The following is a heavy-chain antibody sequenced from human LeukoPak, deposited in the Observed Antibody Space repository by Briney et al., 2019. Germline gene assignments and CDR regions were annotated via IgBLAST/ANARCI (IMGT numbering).Heavy chain of an antibody. Sequence: GASVKVSCKASGYTFTSYGISWVRQAPGQGLEWMGGIIPIFGTANYAQKFQGRVTITADESTSTAYMELSSLRSEDTAVYYCARPSTGRIAVAPFDYWGQGTLVTVSS. CDR3: ARPSTGRIAVAPFDY. V-gene: IGHV1-69*13. J-gene: IGHJ4*02. D-gene: IGHD6-19*01. CDR2: IIPIFGTA. CDR1: GYTFTSYG.